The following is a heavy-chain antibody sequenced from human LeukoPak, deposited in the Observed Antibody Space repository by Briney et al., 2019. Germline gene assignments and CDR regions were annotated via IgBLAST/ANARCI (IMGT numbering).Heavy chain of an antibody. V-gene: IGHV3-11*04. CDR3: ARDSLYSSSWRLDYWYFDL. CDR2: ISSSGSNI. Sequence: KPGGSLRLSCAASGFTFSDYYMSWIRQAPGKGLEWVSYISSSGSNIYYADSVKGRFTISRDNAKNSLYLQMNSLRAEDTAVYYCARDSLYSSSWRLDYWYFDLWGRGTLVTVSS. J-gene: IGHJ2*01. D-gene: IGHD6-13*01. CDR1: GFTFSDYY.